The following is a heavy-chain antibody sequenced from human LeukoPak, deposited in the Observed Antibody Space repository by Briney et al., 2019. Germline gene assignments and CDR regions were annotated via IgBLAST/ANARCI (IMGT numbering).Heavy chain of an antibody. D-gene: IGHD2-21*02. CDR3: ARDLCGGGCSKGWFDP. CDR2: ISYDGSNK. CDR1: GFTFSSYA. J-gene: IGHJ5*02. Sequence: PGRSLRLSCAASGFTFSSYAMHWVRQAPGKGLEWVAVISYDGSNKYYADSVKGRFTISRDNSKNTLYLQMSSLRAEDTAVYYCARDLCGGGCSKGWFDPWGQGTLVTVSS. V-gene: IGHV3-30*15.